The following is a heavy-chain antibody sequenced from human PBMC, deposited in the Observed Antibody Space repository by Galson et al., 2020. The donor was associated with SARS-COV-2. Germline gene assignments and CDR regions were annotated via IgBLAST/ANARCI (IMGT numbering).Heavy chain of an antibody. D-gene: IGHD3-10*02. CDR1: GYTFNNYA. Sequence: ASVQVSCKASGYTFNNYAMHWVRQAPGQRLEWMGWINAVNGDTNYAQKFQGRVTLTTDKSASTAYMELSSLRSEDTAVYYCARRRTYYSVSNTYYDACDILGQGTMVTVSS. CDR2: INAVNGDT. CDR3: ARRRTYYSVSNTYYDACDI. J-gene: IGHJ3*02. V-gene: IGHV1-3*01.